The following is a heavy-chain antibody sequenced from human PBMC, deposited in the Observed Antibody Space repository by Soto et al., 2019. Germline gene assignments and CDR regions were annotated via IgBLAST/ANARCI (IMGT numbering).Heavy chain of an antibody. D-gene: IGHD3-16*02. Sequence: QLQLQESGPGLVKPSETLSLTCTVSGGSIRSSTYYWAWLRQPPGKGLEWIGSIYYTGDTVYNPSLKSRVTMSVDTSKSQFSLRLNSVTAADTAEYYCATQTTFEGIIAANVFYIWGRGTMVTVSS. CDR3: ATQTTFEGIIAANVFYI. V-gene: IGHV4-39*01. J-gene: IGHJ3*02. CDR1: GGSIRSSTYY. CDR2: IYYTGDT.